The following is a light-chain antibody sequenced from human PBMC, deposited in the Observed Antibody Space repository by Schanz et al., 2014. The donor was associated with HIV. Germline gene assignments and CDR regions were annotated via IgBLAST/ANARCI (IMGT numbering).Light chain of an antibody. CDR1: SSNFRSNA. V-gene: IGLV1-44*01. Sequence: QSVLTQPPSASGTPGQRVTISCSGSSSNFRSNAVNWYQQLPGTAPRLVIYNTFHRPSGVPDRFSGSQSGTSASLAISGLQSEDESDFLCATWDDTLEGWVFGGGTKLTVL. CDR2: NTF. CDR3: ATWDDTLEGWV. J-gene: IGLJ3*02.